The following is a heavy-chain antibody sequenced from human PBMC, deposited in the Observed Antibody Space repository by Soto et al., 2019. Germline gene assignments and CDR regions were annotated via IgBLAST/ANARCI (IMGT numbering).Heavy chain of an antibody. CDR2: INHSGST. CDR1: GGSFSGYY. V-gene: IGHV4-34*01. J-gene: IGHJ4*02. D-gene: IGHD1-26*01. CDR3: ARGGGSGSYYFDY. Sequence: TLSLTCAVYGGSFSGYYWSWIRQPPGKGLEWLGEINHSGSTNYNPSLKSRVTISVDTSKNQFSLKLSLVTAADTAVYYCARGGGSGSYYFDYWGQGTLVTVSS.